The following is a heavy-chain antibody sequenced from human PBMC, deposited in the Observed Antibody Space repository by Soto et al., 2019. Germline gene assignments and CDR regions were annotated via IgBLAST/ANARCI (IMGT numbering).Heavy chain of an antibody. V-gene: IGHV3-21*01. CDR2: ISSSSSYI. J-gene: IGHJ3*02. Sequence: EVQLVESGGGLVKPGGSLRLSCAASGFTSSSYSMNWVRQAPGKGLEWVSSISSSSSYIYYADSVKGRFTISRDNAKNSLYLQMNSLRAEDTAVYYCARKWFGDAFDIWGQGTMVTVSS. CDR3: ARKWFGDAFDI. D-gene: IGHD3-10*01. CDR1: GFTSSSYS.